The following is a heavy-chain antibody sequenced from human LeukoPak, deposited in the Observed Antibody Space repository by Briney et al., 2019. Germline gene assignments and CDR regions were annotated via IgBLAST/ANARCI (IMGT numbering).Heavy chain of an antibody. CDR3: ARVKSANWGSLGAFDI. D-gene: IGHD7-27*01. CDR2: IYHSGST. J-gene: IGHJ3*02. CDR1: GGSISSGGYS. Sequence: SETLSLTCAVSGGSISSGGYSWSWIRQPPGKGLEWIGYIYHSGSTYYNPSLKSRVTISVDRSKNQFSLKLSSVTAADTAVYYCARVKSANWGSLGAFDIWGQGTMVTVSS. V-gene: IGHV4-30-2*01.